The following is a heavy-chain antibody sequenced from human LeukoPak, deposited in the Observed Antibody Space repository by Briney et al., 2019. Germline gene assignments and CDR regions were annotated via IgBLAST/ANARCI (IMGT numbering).Heavy chain of an antibody. Sequence: PGGSLRLSCAASGFTFSSYAMSRVRQAPGKGLEWVSAISGSGGSTYYADSVKGRFTISRDNSKNTLYLQMNSLRAEDTAVYYCATHGDYDFWSGSDVWGQGTTVTVSS. J-gene: IGHJ6*02. CDR3: ATHGDYDFWSGSDV. D-gene: IGHD3-3*01. CDR1: GFTFSSYA. V-gene: IGHV3-23*01. CDR2: ISGSGGST.